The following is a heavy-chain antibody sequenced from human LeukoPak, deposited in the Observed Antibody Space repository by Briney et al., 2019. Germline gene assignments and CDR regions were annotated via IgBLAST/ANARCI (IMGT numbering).Heavy chain of an antibody. Sequence: GASVTVSFKVSGYTLTELSMHWVRQAPGKGLEWMGGFDPEDGETIYAQKFHGRVTMTEDTSTDTAYTELSSMRSEDTAVYYCATQPYDSSPGYWGQGTLVTVSS. CDR3: ATQPYDSSPGY. CDR2: FDPEDGET. J-gene: IGHJ4*02. D-gene: IGHD3-22*01. V-gene: IGHV1-24*01. CDR1: GYTLTELS.